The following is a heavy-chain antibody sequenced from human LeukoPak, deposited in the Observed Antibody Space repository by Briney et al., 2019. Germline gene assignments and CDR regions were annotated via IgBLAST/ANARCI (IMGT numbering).Heavy chain of an antibody. CDR2: IYDSGST. Sequence: SETLSLTCTVSGGSIRSSYYYWGWIRQPPGKGLEWIGSIYDSGSTNYNPSLKSRVTISVDKSKNQFSLKLSSVTAADTAVYYCARGLYCSGGSCYQNDYWGQGTLVTVSS. J-gene: IGHJ4*02. D-gene: IGHD2-15*01. CDR3: ARGLYCSGGSCYQNDY. V-gene: IGHV4-39*07. CDR1: GGSIRSSYYY.